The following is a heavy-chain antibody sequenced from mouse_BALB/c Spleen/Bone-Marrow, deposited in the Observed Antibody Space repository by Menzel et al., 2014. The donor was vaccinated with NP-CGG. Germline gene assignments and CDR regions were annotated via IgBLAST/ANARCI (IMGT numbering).Heavy chain of an antibody. V-gene: IGHV1-39*01. CDR3: TISVSLRAMDY. D-gene: IGHD1-1*01. CDR2: IDPYYGGT. CDR1: GYSFTGYN. Sequence: FHLQQSGPELEKPGASVKISCNASGYSFTGYNINWVMQSNGKSVEWIGDIDPYYGGTSYNQKLKEKATLTVDKSSSTAYIQLKRLTSEDSAVYYCTISVSLRAMDYWGQAPSGTVSS. J-gene: IGHJ4*01.